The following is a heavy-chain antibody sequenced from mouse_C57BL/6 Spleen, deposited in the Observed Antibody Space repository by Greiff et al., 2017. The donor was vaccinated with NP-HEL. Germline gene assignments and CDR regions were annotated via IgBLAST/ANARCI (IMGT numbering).Heavy chain of an antibody. V-gene: IGHV1-7*01. D-gene: IGHD1-1*01. Sequence: QVQLQQSGAELAKPGASVKLSCKASGYTFTSYWMHWVKQRPGQGLEWIGYINPSSGYTKYNQKFKDKATLTADKSSRTAYMQLSILTYEDSAVDYCARDYGSSHWYFDVWGTGTTVTVSS. CDR3: ARDYGSSHWYFDV. J-gene: IGHJ1*03. CDR2: INPSSGYT. CDR1: GYTFTSYW.